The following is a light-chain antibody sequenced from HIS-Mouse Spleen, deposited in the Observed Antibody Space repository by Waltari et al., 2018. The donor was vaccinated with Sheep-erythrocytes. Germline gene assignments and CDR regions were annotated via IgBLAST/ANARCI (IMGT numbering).Light chain of an antibody. CDR2: DGA. J-gene: IGKJ1*01. Sequence: DIQMTQSPSSLSASVGDRVTITCRASQLMRNDLGWYQQKPGKAPKRLIADGASLQSGLPSRFSGSGSGTEFSLTISSLQPEDFATYYCLQHNSYPWTFGQGTKVEIK. CDR1: QLMRND. V-gene: IGKV1-17*01. CDR3: LQHNSYPWT.